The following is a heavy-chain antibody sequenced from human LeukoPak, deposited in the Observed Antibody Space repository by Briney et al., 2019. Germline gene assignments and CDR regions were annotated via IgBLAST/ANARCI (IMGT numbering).Heavy chain of an antibody. CDR3: ARLSGYCSGGSCYATKYFDY. J-gene: IGHJ4*02. CDR1: GYSLTSYW. V-gene: IGHV5-51*01. Sequence: GESLKISCKGSGYSLTSYWIGWVRQMPGKGLEWMGIIYPGDSDTRYSPSFQGQVTISADKSISTAYLQWSSLKASDTAMYYCARLSGYCSGGSCYATKYFDYWGQGTLVTVSS. CDR2: IYPGDSDT. D-gene: IGHD2-15*01.